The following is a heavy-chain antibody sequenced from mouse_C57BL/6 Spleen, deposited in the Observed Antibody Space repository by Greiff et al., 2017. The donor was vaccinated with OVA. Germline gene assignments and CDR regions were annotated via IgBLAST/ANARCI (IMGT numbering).Heavy chain of an antibody. CDR1: GYSITSCYY. D-gene: IGHD2-4*01. J-gene: IGHJ1*03. CDR3: ARRGNYDYSYWYFDV. V-gene: IGHV3-6*01. CDR2: ISYDGSN. Sequence: EVKLVESGPGLVKPSQSLSLTCSVTGYSITSCYYWNWIRQFPGNKLEWVGYISYDGSNNYNPSLKNRISITRDTSKNQFFLKLNSVTTEDTATSYCARRGNYDYSYWYFDVWGTGTTVTVSS.